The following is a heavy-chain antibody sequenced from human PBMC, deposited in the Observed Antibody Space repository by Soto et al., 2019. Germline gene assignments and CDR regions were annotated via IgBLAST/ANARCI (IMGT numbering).Heavy chain of an antibody. J-gene: IGHJ5*02. CDR3: ARWVVVAATPNWFDP. V-gene: IGHV1-18*01. Sequence: ASVKVSCKASGYTFTSYGISWVRQAPGQGLEWMGWISAYNGNTNYAQKLQGRVTMTTDTSTSTAYMELRSLRSDDTAVYYRARWVVVAATPNWFDPWGQGTLVTVSS. CDR1: GYTFTSYG. CDR2: ISAYNGNT. D-gene: IGHD2-15*01.